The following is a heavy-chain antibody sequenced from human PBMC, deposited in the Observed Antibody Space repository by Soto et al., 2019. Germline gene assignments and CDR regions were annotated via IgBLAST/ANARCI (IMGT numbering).Heavy chain of an antibody. Sequence: EVQLLESGGGLVQPGGSLRLSCAASGFTFSSYAMSWVRQAPGKGLEWVLAISGSGGSTYYADSVKGRFTISRDNSKNTLYLQMNSLRAEDTAVYYCASHYGDYDDAFDIWGQGTMVTVSS. D-gene: IGHD4-17*01. V-gene: IGHV3-23*01. CDR2: ISGSGGST. J-gene: IGHJ3*02. CDR1: GFTFSSYA. CDR3: ASHYGDYDDAFDI.